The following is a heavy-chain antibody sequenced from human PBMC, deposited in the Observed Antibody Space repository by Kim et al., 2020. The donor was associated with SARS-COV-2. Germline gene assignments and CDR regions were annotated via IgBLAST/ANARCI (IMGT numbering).Heavy chain of an antibody. CDR2: INHSGST. CDR3: ARGSRPMIVVVKSSGSRYFQH. J-gene: IGHJ1*01. CDR1: GGSFSGYY. V-gene: IGHV4-34*01. D-gene: IGHD3-22*01. Sequence: SETLSLTCAVYGGSFSGYYWSWIRQPPGKGLEWIGEINHSGSTNYNPSLKSRVTISVDTSKNQFSLKLSSVTAADTAVYYCARGSRPMIVVVKSSGSRYFQHWGQGTLVTVSS.